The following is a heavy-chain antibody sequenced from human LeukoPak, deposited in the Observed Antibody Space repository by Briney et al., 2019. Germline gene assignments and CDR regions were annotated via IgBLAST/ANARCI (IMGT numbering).Heavy chain of an antibody. V-gene: IGHV3-33*06. CDR3: AKENYYDRKYYYYGMDV. Sequence: GRSLRLSCAASGFTFSSYGMHWVRQAPGKGLEWVAVIWYDGSNKYYADSVKGRFTISRDNSKNTLYLQMNSLRAEDTAVYYCAKENYYDRKYYYYGMDVWGQGTTVTVSS. CDR1: GFTFSSYG. D-gene: IGHD3-22*01. CDR2: IWYDGSNK. J-gene: IGHJ6*02.